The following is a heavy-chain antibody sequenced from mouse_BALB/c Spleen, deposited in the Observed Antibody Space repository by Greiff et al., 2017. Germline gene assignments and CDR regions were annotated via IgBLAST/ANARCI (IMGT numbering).Heavy chain of an antibody. D-gene: IGHD2-10*02. V-gene: IGHV5-6-5*01. CDR2: ISSGGST. CDR1: GFTFSSYA. Sequence: EVQVVESGGGLVKPGGSLKLSCAASGFTFSSYAMSWVRQTPEKRLEWVASISSGGSTYYPDSVNGRFTISRDNARNILYLQMSSLRSEDTAMYYCARAYGNDDFDYWGQGTTLTVSS. CDR3: ARAYGNDDFDY. J-gene: IGHJ2*01.